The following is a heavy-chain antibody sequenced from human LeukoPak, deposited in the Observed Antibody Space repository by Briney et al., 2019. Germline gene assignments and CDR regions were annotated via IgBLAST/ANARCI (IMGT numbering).Heavy chain of an antibody. J-gene: IGHJ4*02. D-gene: IGHD4-17*01. Sequence: GGSLRLSCAASGFTFSSYSVNWVRQAPGKRLEWVSYINSDSSIIYYADSVKGRFTISRDNAKNSLYLQMNSLRAEDTAVYYCAGNYYGDHWDWGQGTLVTVSS. CDR3: AGNYYGDHWD. CDR2: INSDSSII. V-gene: IGHV3-48*04. CDR1: GFTFSSYS.